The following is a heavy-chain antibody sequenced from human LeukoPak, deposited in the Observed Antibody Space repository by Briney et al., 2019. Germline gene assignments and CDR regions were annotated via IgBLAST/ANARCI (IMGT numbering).Heavy chain of an antibody. CDR3: AREIHYYDSSGYSITPDAFDI. D-gene: IGHD3-22*01. V-gene: IGHV4-34*01. J-gene: IGHJ3*02. Sequence: PSETLSLTCAVYGGSFSGYYWSWIRQPPGKGLEWIGEINHSGSTNYNPSLKSRVTISVDTSKNQFSLKLSSVTAADTAVYYCAREIHYYDSSGYSITPDAFDIWGQGTMVTVSS. CDR1: GGSFSGYY. CDR2: INHSGST.